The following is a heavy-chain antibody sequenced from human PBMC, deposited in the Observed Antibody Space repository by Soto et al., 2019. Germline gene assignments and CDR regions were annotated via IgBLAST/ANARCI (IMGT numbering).Heavy chain of an antibody. CDR1: GFTFSSYA. Sequence: GGSLRLSCAASGFTFSSYAMHWVRQAPGKGLEWVAVISYDGSNKYYADSVKGRFTISRDNSKNTLYLQMNSLRAEDTAVYYCARGELWSPQFDYWGQGTLVTVSS. CDR2: ISYDGSNK. CDR3: ARGELWSPQFDY. V-gene: IGHV3-30-3*01. D-gene: IGHD5-18*01. J-gene: IGHJ4*02.